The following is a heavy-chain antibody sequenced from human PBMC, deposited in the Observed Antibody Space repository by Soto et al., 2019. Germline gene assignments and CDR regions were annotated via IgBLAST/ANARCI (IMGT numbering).Heavy chain of an antibody. J-gene: IGHJ3*01. V-gene: IGHV3-30-3*01. CDR1: GFAFSRSA. CDR3: ARDVGFEAFEF. CDR2: MSYDGANK. Sequence: QVKLVESGGGVVQPGRSLRLSCAASGFAFSRSAMHWVRQAPGKGLQWLTFMSYDGANKYYADSVKGRFTISRDNSKNTLYLQMNSLRPGDTAAYYGARDVGFEAFEFWGQGTMVTVSS. D-gene: IGHD3-10*01.